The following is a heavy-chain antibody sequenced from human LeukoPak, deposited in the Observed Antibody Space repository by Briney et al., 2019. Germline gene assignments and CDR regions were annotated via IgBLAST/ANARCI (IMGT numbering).Heavy chain of an antibody. V-gene: IGHV4-59*02. CDR2: IYHTGST. CDR1: GGSVSDYY. J-gene: IGHJ4*02. D-gene: IGHD6-13*01. CDR3: ARERVAAAEYYFDY. Sequence: SETLSLTCTLSGGSVSDYYWSWLRQSPGKGLEWIGYIYHTGSTSYSPSLKSRVTISVDTSKNQFSLKLSSVTAADTAVYYCARERVAAAEYYFDYWGQGTLVTVSS.